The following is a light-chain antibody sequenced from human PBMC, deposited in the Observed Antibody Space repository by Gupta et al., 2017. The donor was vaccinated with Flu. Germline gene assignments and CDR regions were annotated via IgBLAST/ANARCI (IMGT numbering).Light chain of an antibody. Sequence: EIQMPRSPSTLSASVGYRVTITSRANQSSNNWLAWYQQKPGRATKLLIYKASNLKSGVPSRFSGSESGTEFTLTINSLQPDDFATYYCQQHLPYPLTFGGGTKIQIK. V-gene: IGKV1-5*03. CDR2: KAS. CDR1: QSSNNW. J-gene: IGKJ4*01. CDR3: QQHLPYPLT.